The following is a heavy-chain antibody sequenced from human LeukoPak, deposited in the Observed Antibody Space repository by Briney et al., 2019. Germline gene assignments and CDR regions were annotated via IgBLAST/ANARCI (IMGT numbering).Heavy chain of an antibody. CDR1: GESISGFY. D-gene: IGHD2-8*01. Sequence: SETLSLTCTVSGESISGFYWTWIRQPPGKGLEWIGYIYYSGSTNYNPSLKSRVTISVDTSKNQFSLKLSSVTAADTAVYYCARQDQNLYGYWGQGTLVTVSS. CDR3: ARQDQNLYGY. V-gene: IGHV4-59*01. J-gene: IGHJ4*02. CDR2: IYYSGST.